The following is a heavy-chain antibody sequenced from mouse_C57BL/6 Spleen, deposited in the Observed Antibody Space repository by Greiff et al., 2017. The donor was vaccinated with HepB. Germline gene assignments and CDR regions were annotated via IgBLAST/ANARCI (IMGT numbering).Heavy chain of an antibody. V-gene: IGHV1-42*01. CDR2: INPSTGGT. J-gene: IGHJ2*01. CDR3: AGQGSGYDEDY. Sequence: EVQLQESGPELVKPGASVKISCKASGYSFTGYYMNWVKQSPEKSLEWIGEINPSTGGTTYNQKFKAKATLTADKSSSTACMQLKSLTSEDSAVYCGAGQGSGYDEDYWGQGTTLTVSS. D-gene: IGHD2-2*01. CDR1: GYSFTGYY.